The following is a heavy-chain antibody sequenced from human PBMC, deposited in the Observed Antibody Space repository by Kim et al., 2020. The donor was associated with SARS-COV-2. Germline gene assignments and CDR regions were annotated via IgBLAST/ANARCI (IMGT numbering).Heavy chain of an antibody. J-gene: IGHJ6*02. CDR2: MNPNSGNT. CDR3: ARGRSYSNFYYYYYGMDV. D-gene: IGHD4-4*01. V-gene: IGHV1-8*01. CDR1: GYTFTSYD. Sequence: ASVKVSCKASGYTFTSYDINWVRQATGQGLEWMGWMNPNSGNTGYAQKFQGRVTMTRNTSISTAYMELSSLRSEDTAVYYCARGRSYSNFYYYYYGMDVWGQGTTVTVSS.